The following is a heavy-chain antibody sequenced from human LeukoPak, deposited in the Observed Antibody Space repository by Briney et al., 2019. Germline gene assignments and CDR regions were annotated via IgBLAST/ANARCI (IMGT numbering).Heavy chain of an antibody. V-gene: IGHV3-30-3*01. CDR3: ARDGEFDY. CDR2: ISFDGNTI. Sequence: GRSLRLSCAASGFAFNTYAMHWVRQGPGKGLEWVAVISFDGNTIHYADSVKGRFTISRDNSKNTLFLQMDSLRAEDTAVYYCARDGEFDYWGQGTLVTVSS. CDR1: GFAFNTYA. J-gene: IGHJ4*02.